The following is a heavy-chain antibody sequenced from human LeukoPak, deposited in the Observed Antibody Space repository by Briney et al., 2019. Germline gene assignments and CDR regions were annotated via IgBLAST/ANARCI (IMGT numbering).Heavy chain of an antibody. CDR2: ISGSGGST. CDR1: GFTFSSYA. J-gene: IGHJ4*02. D-gene: IGHD4-17*01. V-gene: IGHV3-23*01. Sequence: PGGSLRLSCAASGFTFSSYAMSWVRQAPGKGLEWVSAISGSGGSTYYADSVKGRFTISRDNSKNTLYLQMNNLRAEDTAVYYCAKGQRFYGEYYFDYWGQGTLVTVSS. CDR3: AKGQRFYGEYYFDY.